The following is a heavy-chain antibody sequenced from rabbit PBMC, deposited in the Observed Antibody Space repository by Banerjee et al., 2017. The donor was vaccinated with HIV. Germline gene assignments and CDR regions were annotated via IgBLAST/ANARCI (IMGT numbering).Heavy chain of an antibody. J-gene: IGHJ4*01. CDR2: IYTTGTWT. Sequence: QEQVVESGGGLVKPGASLTLTCTASGFSFSNKYVMCWVRQAPGKGLEWIACIYTTGTWTYYASWAKGRFTISKTSTTVTLQMTSLTAADTATYFCARGGSNDRVNLWGPGTLVTVS. V-gene: IGHV1S45*01. CDR3: ARGGSNDRVNL. D-gene: IGHD4-2*01. CDR1: GFSFSNKYV.